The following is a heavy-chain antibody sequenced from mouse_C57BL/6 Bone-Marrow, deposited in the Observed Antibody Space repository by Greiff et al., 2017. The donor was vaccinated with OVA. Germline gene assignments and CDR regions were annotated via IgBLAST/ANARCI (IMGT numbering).Heavy chain of an antibody. Sequence: EVNVVESGGDLVKPGGSLKLSCAASGFTFSSYGMSWVRQTPDKRLEWVATISSGGSYTYYPDSVKGRFTISRDNAKDTLYLQMSSLKSEDTAMYYCARHDSNFDYWGQGTTRTVSS. J-gene: IGHJ2*01. CDR1: GFTFSSYG. CDR2: ISSGGSYT. D-gene: IGHD2-5*01. CDR3: ARHDSNFDY. V-gene: IGHV5-6*01.